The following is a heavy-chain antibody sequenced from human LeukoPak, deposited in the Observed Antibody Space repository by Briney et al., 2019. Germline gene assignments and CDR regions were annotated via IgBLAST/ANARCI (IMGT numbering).Heavy chain of an antibody. Sequence: PSETLSLTCTVSGGSITSSSYYWGWIRQPPGKGLQWIGSFYYSGSTYYNPSLKSRVTIYVDTSKNQFSLMLSSVTAADTAVYYCARGRRDGYNLEYFDKWGQGTLVTVSS. D-gene: IGHD5-24*01. CDR1: GGSITSSSYY. CDR2: FYYSGST. J-gene: IGHJ4*02. V-gene: IGHV4-39*01. CDR3: ARGRRDGYNLEYFDK.